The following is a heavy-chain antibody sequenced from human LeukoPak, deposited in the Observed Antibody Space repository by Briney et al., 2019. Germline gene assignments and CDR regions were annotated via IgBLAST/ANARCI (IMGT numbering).Heavy chain of an antibody. CDR1: GFTFSSYG. Sequence: GGSLRLSCAASGFTFSSYGMHWVRQAPGKGLEWVAVISYDGSNKYYADSVKGRFTISRDNSKNTLYLQMNSLRAEDTAVYYCAKVYSSDYFDYWGQGTLVTVSS. V-gene: IGHV3-30*18. CDR2: ISYDGSNK. D-gene: IGHD6-19*01. CDR3: AKVYSSDYFDY. J-gene: IGHJ4*02.